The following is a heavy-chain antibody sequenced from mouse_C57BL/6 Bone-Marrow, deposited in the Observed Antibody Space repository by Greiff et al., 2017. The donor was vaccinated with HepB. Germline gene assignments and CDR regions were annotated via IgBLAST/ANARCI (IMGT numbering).Heavy chain of an antibody. CDR2: ISSGSSTI. Sequence: DVMLVESGGGLVKPGGSLKLSCAASGFTFSDYGMHWVRQAPEKGLEWVAYISSGSSTIYYADTVKGRFTISRDNAKNTLLLQMTSLRSEDTAMYYWSNHYGKDWYFDDWGKGTTVTVSS. CDR3: SNHYGKDWYFDD. J-gene: IGHJ1*03. D-gene: IGHD2-1*01. CDR1: GFTFSDYG. V-gene: IGHV5-17*01.